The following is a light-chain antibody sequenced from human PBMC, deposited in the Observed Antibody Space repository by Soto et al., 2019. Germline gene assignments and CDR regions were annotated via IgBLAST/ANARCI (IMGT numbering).Light chain of an antibody. J-gene: IGLJ2*01. CDR1: SSNIGSNT. CDR3: ATWDDSLNGVV. Sequence: QAVVTQPPSASGTPGQRVTISCSGGSSNIGSNTVNWYQQLPGTAPKVLIYSDNQRPSGVPDRFSGSKSGTSASLAISGLQSEDEAEYYCATWDDSLNGVVFGGGTKLTVL. CDR2: SDN. V-gene: IGLV1-44*01.